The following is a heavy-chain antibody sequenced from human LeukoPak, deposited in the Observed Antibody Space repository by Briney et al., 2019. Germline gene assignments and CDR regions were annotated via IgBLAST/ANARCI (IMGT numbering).Heavy chain of an antibody. Sequence: GGSLRLSCAASGFTFSNYWMSWIRQAPGKGLEWVANIKQDGSNTYYVDSVKGRFTISRDNAKNSLYLQMNSLRADDTAVYYCAECSDTSCNDAFHIWGQGTMVTVSS. CDR2: IKQDGSNT. D-gene: IGHD2-2*01. CDR3: AECSDTSCNDAFHI. CDR1: GFTFSNYW. J-gene: IGHJ3*02. V-gene: IGHV3-7*01.